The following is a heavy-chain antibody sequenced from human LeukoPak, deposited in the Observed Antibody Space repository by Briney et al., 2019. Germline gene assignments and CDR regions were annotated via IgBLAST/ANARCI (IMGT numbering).Heavy chain of an antibody. J-gene: IGHJ6*02. CDR1: GYTFTSYA. V-gene: IGHV7-4-1*02. D-gene: IGHD3-22*01. CDR3: ARDRPGIPSYYYDSSGQYYYYGMDV. CDR2: INTNTGNP. Sequence: ASVKVSCKASGYTFTSYAMNWERQAPGQGLGWMGWINTNTGNPTYAQGFTGRFVFSLDTSVSTAYLQISSLKAEDTAVYYCARDRPGIPSYYYDSSGQYYYYGMDVWGQGTTVTVSS.